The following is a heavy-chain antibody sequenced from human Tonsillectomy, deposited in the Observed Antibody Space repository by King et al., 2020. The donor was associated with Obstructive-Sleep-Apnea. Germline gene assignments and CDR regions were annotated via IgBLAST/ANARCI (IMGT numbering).Heavy chain of an antibody. V-gene: IGHV1-46*01. D-gene: IGHD3-22*01. CDR2: ITPGGGSP. Sequence: VQLVQSGAELKKPGASVKVSCRTSGYIFTSYYIHWVRQAPGQGLEWMGIITPGGGSPTYAEKFQDRVTMTRDTSTGTVHMELSSLRFEDTAGYYCARGGDYYDSSGYYDRRSFDNWGQGTLVTVSS. CDR3: ARGGDYYDSSGYYDRRSFDN. CDR1: GYIFTSYY. J-gene: IGHJ4*02.